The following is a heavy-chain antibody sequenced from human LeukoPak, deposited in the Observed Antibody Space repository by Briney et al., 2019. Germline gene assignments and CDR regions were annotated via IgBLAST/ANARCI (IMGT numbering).Heavy chain of an antibody. D-gene: IGHD2-2*01. CDR3: AKGTSPYYYCGMDV. CDR2: ISWNSGSI. CDR1: GFTFDDYA. Sequence: PGGSLRLSCAASGFTFDDYAMHWVRQAPGKGLEWVSGISWNSGSIGYADSVKGRFTISRDNAKNSLYLQMNSLRAEDTALYYCAKGTSPYYYCGMDVWGQGTTVTVSS. V-gene: IGHV3-9*01. J-gene: IGHJ6*02.